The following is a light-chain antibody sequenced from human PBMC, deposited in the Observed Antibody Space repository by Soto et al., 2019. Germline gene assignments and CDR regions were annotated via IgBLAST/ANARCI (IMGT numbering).Light chain of an antibody. CDR3: QQYGSSGT. CDR1: QSVRNNY. Sequence: IVLTQSPDTLSLSPGERVTLSCRASQSVRNNYLAWYQQKPGQAPRPLIYEKYRRATGIPDRFSGSGSGIDFTLTISRLEPEDFAVYYCQQYGSSGTFGQGTKVDI. V-gene: IGKV3-20*01. J-gene: IGKJ1*01. CDR2: EKY.